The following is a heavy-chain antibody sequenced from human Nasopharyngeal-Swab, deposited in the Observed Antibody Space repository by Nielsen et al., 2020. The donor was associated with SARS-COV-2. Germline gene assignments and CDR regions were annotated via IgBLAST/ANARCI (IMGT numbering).Heavy chain of an antibody. CDR2: ISSSSSTT. J-gene: IGHJ4*02. D-gene: IGHD5-18*01. V-gene: IGHV3-48*02. CDR3: ARRDTAMVLTDY. Sequence: WIRQPPGKGLEWVSYISSSSSTTYYADSVKGRFTISRDNAKNSLYLQMNSLRDEDTAVYYCARRDTAMVLTDYWGQGTLVTVSS.